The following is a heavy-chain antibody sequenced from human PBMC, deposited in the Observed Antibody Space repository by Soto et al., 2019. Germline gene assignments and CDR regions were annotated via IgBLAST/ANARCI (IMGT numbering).Heavy chain of an antibody. D-gene: IGHD6-25*01. CDR3: ARDAPSGRWYVS. V-gene: IGHV1-18*01. CDR1: GYTFTSCG. J-gene: IGHJ5*01. Sequence: QVQLVQSGAEVKKPGASVKVSCKASGYTFTSCGISWVRQAPGQGLEWMGWISPYNGNTYYAKKFKGRVTMTTDTSTNTAYMEMRSLTSDDTAVYYCARDAPSGRWYVSWGQGTLVTVSS. CDR2: ISPYNGNT.